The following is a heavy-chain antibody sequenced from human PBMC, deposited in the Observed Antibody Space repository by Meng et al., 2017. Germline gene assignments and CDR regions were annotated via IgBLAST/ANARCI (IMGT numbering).Heavy chain of an antibody. V-gene: IGHV2-5*02. J-gene: IGHJ4*02. D-gene: IGHD3-22*01. CDR3: AHSPYDETSGVFYFDY. CDR1: GLSLSTRGVG. Sequence: QITLKESGPTLAKPTQTLTLTCSLPGLSLSTRGVGVAWIRQPPGKALEWLALIYWDDDKRYSPSLKTRVTITKDTSKNQVVLTMTNMDPVDTGTYYCAHSPYDETSGVFYFDYWGQGTLVTVSS. CDR2: IYWDDDK.